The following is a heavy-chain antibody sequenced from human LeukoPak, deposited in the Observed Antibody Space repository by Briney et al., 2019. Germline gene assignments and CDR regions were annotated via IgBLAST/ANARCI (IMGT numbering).Heavy chain of an antibody. J-gene: IGHJ4*02. CDR2: KSYDGFNK. V-gene: IGHV3-30*18. CDR1: GFTLSSYA. CDR3: AKTKGYSYGYYFDY. D-gene: IGHD5-18*01. Sequence: GGSLRLSCAASGFTLSSYAMHWVRQSLGKGLEWVAVKSYDGFNKYYADSVKGRFTISRDNSKNTLYLQMNSLRAEDTAVYYCAKTKGYSYGYYFDYWGQGTLVTVSS.